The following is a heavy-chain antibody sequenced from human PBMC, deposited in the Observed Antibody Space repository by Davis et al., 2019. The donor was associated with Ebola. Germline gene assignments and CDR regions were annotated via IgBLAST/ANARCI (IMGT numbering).Heavy chain of an antibody. Sequence: MPSETLSLTCAVPGGSISSGGYSWSWIRQPPGKGLEWIGYIYHSGSTYYNPSLKSRVTISVDRSKNQFSLKLSSVTAADTAVYYCARGVATVTSRYFDYWGQGTLVTVSS. CDR2: IYHSGST. CDR1: GGSISSGGYS. J-gene: IGHJ4*02. D-gene: IGHD4-17*01. V-gene: IGHV4-30-2*01. CDR3: ARGVATVTSRYFDY.